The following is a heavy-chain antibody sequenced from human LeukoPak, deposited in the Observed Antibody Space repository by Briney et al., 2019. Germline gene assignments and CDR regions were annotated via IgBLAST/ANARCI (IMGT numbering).Heavy chain of an antibody. J-gene: IGHJ4*02. Sequence: GGSLRLSRAASGFTFSNYGMHWVRQAPGKGLEWVAVIWYDGSNKYYADSVKGRFTISRDNSKNTLYLQMNSLRAEDTAVYYCARDSGSYLDYWGQGTLVTVSS. CDR1: GFTFSNYG. V-gene: IGHV3-33*01. D-gene: IGHD1-26*01. CDR2: IWYDGSNK. CDR3: ARDSGSYLDY.